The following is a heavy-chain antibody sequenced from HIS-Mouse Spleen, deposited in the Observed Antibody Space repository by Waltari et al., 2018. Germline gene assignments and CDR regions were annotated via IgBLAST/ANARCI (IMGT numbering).Heavy chain of an antibody. CDR3: ARPGVAAAALFDY. D-gene: IGHD6-13*01. CDR1: GCSVSSSGYY. V-gene: IGHV4-39*01. Sequence: QLQLQESVPGLVKPSETPSLTCTVSGCSVSSSGYYWGGIRQPPGRGVEWIGSIYYSGSTYYNPSLKSRVTISVDTSKNQFSLKLSSVTAADTAVYYCARPGVAAAALFDYWGQGTLVTVSS. J-gene: IGHJ4*02. CDR2: IYYSGST.